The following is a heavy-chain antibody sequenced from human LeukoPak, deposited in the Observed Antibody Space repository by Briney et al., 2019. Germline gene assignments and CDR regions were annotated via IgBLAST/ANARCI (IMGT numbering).Heavy chain of an antibody. CDR2: IYYSGST. V-gene: IGHV4-39*01. Sequence: SETLSLTCTVSGGSIRSSYYYWGWIRQPPGKGLEWIGSIYYSGSTYYNPSLKSRVTISVDTSKNQFSLKLSSVTAADTAVYYCAITYSSGWSSYFDYWGQGTLVTVSS. CDR3: AITYSSGWSSYFDY. CDR1: GGSIRSSYYY. J-gene: IGHJ4*02. D-gene: IGHD6-19*01.